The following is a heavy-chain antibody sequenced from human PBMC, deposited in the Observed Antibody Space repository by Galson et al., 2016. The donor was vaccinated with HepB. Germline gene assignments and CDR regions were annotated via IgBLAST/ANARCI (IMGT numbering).Heavy chain of an antibody. J-gene: IGHJ4*02. CDR2: ITSSSDTM. Sequence: SLRLSCAASGFAFRTYSMHWVRQTPGKGLEWIAWITSSSDTMYYADSVKGRFTISRDNAKNSLYLEMNSLRDGDTAVYYCARDDYFRLGYWGQGTLVTVSS. CDR3: ARDDYFRLGY. CDR1: GFAFRTYS. D-gene: IGHD3-16*01. V-gene: IGHV3-48*02.